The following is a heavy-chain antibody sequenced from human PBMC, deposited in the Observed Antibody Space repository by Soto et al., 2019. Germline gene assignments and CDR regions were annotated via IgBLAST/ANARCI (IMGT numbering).Heavy chain of an antibody. J-gene: IGHJ6*03. CDR2: INSDGSST. CDR3: ARGEVVATSWDYYYYMDV. D-gene: IGHD5-12*01. CDR1: GFTFSSYW. V-gene: IGHV3-74*01. Sequence: PGGSLRLSCAASGFTFSSYWMHWVRQAPGKGLVWVSRINSDGSSTSYADSVKGRFTISRDNAKNTLHLQMNSLRAEDTAVYYCARGEVVATSWDYYYYMDVWGKGTTVTVSS.